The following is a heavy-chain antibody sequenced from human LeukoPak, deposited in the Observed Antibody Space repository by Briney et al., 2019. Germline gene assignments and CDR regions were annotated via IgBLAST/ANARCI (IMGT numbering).Heavy chain of an antibody. V-gene: IGHV1-69*04. D-gene: IGHD1-1*01. CDR1: RGTPSSYA. CDR2: IIPILGIA. Sequence: SVKDSCKASRGTPSSYAISGVRQAPGQGREWMGRIIPILGIANYAQKFQGRVTITADKSTSTAYMELSSLRSEDTAVYYCARAEYNWKVDYWGQGTLVTVSS. J-gene: IGHJ4*02. CDR3: ARAEYNWKVDY.